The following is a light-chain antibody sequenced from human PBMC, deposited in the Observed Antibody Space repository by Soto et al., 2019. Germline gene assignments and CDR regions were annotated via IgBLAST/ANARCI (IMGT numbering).Light chain of an antibody. CDR1: QSVSSSY. Sequence: IVLTQSPDTLSLSPGERATLSCRAIQSVSSSYLAWYQQKPGQAPRLLIYDASNRATGIPARFNGSGSGTDFTLTISSLEPEDFAVYFCQQRSKWPPITFGQGTRLEI. V-gene: IGKV3D-20*02. CDR3: QQRSKWPPIT. CDR2: DAS. J-gene: IGKJ5*01.